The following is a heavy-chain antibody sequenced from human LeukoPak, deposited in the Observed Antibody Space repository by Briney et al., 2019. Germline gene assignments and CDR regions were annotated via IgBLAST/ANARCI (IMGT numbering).Heavy chain of an antibody. CDR1: GGSISSYY. Sequence: PSETLSLTCTVSGGSISSYYRSWIRQPPGKGLEWIGYIYYSGSTNYNPSLKSRVTISVDTSKNQFSLKLSSVTAADTAVYYCARPYYDFWSGYYTLSGRAFDIWGQGAMVTVSS. J-gene: IGHJ3*02. V-gene: IGHV4-59*08. CDR2: IYYSGST. D-gene: IGHD3-3*01. CDR3: ARPYYDFWSGYYTLSGRAFDI.